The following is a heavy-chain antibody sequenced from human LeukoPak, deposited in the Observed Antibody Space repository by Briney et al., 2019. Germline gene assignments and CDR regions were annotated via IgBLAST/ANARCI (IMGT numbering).Heavy chain of an antibody. CDR2: IKQDGSEK. CDR1: GFTFSSYW. J-gene: IGHJ4*02. V-gene: IGHV3-7*03. CDR3: ASCGWYGDIDY. Sequence: GGSLRLSCAASGFTFSSYWMSWVRQAPGKGLEWVANIKQDGSEKYYVDSVKGRFTISRDNAKNSLYLQMNSLRAEDTAVYYCASCGWYGDIDYWGQGTLVTVSS. D-gene: IGHD2-15*01.